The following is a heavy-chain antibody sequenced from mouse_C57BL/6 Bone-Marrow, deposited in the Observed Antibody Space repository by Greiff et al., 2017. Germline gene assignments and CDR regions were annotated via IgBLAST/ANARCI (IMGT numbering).Heavy chain of an antibody. J-gene: IGHJ2*01. D-gene: IGHD2-5*01. CDR3: ARHPRTVVKEYYFDY. V-gene: IGHV5-6*01. CDR1: GFTFSSYG. CDR2: ISSGGCYT. Sequence: EVQVVESGGDLVKPGGSLKLSCAASGFTFSSYGMSWVRQTPDKRLEWVATISSGGCYTYYPDSVKGRFTISRDNAKHTLYLQLSSLKSEDTALYYCARHPRTVVKEYYFDYWGQGTTLTVSS.